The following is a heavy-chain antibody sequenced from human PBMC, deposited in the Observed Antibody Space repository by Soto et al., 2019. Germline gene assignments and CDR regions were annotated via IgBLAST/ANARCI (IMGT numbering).Heavy chain of an antibody. CDR3: ARGQWGAFDL. V-gene: IGHV3-74*01. D-gene: IGHD1-26*01. J-gene: IGHJ3*01. CDR1: GFTFSYYW. Sequence: DVQLVESGGGSVQPGGSLSLSCAATGFTFSYYWMHWVRQAPGKGLVWVSRIHSDGSSTTDADSVKGRFTISRDNAKNTLYLQMKSLRAEDTAVYYCARGQWGAFDLWGQGTMVTVAS. CDR2: IHSDGSST.